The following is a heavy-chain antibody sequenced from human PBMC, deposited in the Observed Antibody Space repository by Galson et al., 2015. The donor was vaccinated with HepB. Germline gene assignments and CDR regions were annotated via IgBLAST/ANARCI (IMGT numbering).Heavy chain of an antibody. J-gene: IGHJ4*02. CDR1: GLTFSSYA. Sequence: SLRLSCAASGLTFSSYAMSWVRQAPGKGLEWVSAISGSSGNTYYADSVKGRFTISRDNSKNTLYLQMNSLRAEDTAVYYCAKDRRSGPATAIGDFDYWGQGTLVTVSS. D-gene: IGHD2-2*02. CDR2: ISGSSGNT. V-gene: IGHV3-23*01. CDR3: AKDRRSGPATAIGDFDY.